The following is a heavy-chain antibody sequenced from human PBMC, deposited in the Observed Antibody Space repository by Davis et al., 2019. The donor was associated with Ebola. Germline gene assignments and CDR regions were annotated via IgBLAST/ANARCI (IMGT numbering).Heavy chain of an antibody. Sequence: GGSLRLSCAASGFTFSSYGMHWVRQAPGKGLEWVAVIWYDGSNKYYADSVKGRFTISRDNSKNTLYLQMNSLRAEDTAVYYCARQVWNFDNWFDPWGQGTLVTVSS. CDR2: IWYDGSNK. J-gene: IGHJ5*02. CDR3: ARQVWNFDNWFDP. V-gene: IGHV3-33*01. D-gene: IGHD1-7*01. CDR1: GFTFSSYG.